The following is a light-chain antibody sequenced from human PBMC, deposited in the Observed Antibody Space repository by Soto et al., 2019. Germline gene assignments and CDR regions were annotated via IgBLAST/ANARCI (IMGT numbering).Light chain of an antibody. CDR3: QQYGSSPPFT. CDR2: DAS. V-gene: IGKV3-20*01. J-gene: IGKJ3*01. CDR1: QSVSSY. Sequence: EIMLTQSPATLSLSPGERATLSCRASQSVSSYLAWYQQKPGQAPRLLIYDASNRASGIPDRFSGSGSGTDFTLTISRLEPEDFAVYYCQQYGSSPPFTFGPGTKVDIK.